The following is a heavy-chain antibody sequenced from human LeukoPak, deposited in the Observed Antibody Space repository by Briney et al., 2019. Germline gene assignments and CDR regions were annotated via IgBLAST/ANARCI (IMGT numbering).Heavy chain of an antibody. CDR3: ARSLTTYYYDTSGPGDAFDI. J-gene: IGHJ3*02. CDR1: SYSISSGYY. CDR2: IYRSGTT. Sequence: KPSETLSLTCTVSSYSISSGYYWGWIRQPPGKGLERIGSIYRSGTTYYNPSHKSRVTISVDTSNNQFSLKTSSVTAADTAVYYCARSLTTYYYDTSGPGDAFDIWGQGTMVTVSS. V-gene: IGHV4-38-2*02. D-gene: IGHD3-22*01.